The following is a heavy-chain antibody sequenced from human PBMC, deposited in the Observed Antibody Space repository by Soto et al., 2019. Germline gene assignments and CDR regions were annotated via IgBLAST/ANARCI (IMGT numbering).Heavy chain of an antibody. CDR2: IYYDGST. Sequence: SETLSLTCTVSGGSINSNNYYWAWIRQPPGKGLAWIASIYYDGSTYYNPSLKSRVSISVDTSKNHFSLKLSSATAADTAVYYCAADATAWQQMVPSDYWGQGTLVTVSS. V-gene: IGHV4-39*02. D-gene: IGHD2-8*01. CDR3: AADATAWQQMVPSDY. J-gene: IGHJ4*02. CDR1: GGSINSNNYY.